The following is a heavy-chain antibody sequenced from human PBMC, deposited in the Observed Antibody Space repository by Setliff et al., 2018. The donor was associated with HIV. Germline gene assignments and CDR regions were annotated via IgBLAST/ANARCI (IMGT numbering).Heavy chain of an antibody. CDR3: ARHRSYGDYDPNWFDP. CDR1: GGSISSSY. Sequence: SETLSLTCTVSGGSISSSYWSWIRQPPGKGLEWIGYIYYSGSTNYNPSLKSRVTISVDTSKNQFSLKLSSVTAADTAVYYCARHRSYGDYDPNWFDPWGQGTLVTVSS. CDR2: IYYSGST. J-gene: IGHJ5*02. V-gene: IGHV4-59*08. D-gene: IGHD4-17*01.